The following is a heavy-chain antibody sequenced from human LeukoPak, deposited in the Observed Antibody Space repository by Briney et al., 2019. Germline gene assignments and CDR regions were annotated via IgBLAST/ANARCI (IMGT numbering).Heavy chain of an antibody. D-gene: IGHD6-13*01. CDR2: IWNDGGNK. Sequence: GGSLRLSCAASGFTFSSYGMHWVRQAPGKGLEWVAVIWNDGGNKYYADSVKGRFTISRDNSKNTLYLQLNSLRAEDTAVYYCARSGIAAACTSNYKYYFDYWGQGNLVTVSS. CDR3: ARSGIAAACTSNYKYYFDY. J-gene: IGHJ4*02. V-gene: IGHV3-33*01. CDR1: GFTFSSYG.